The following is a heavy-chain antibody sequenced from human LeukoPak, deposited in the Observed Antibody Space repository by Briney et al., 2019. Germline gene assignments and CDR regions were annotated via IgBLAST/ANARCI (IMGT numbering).Heavy chain of an antibody. J-gene: IGHJ3*02. CDR3: ARSSAYYNEADI. V-gene: IGHV1-46*01. Sequence: ASVKVSCKASGYTFTSYYMHWGRQAPGQGLEWMGIINPSGGSTTYAQKFQGRLTMTSDTSTSTVYMELSSLRSEDTAVYYCARSSAYYNEADIWGQGTMVTVSS. D-gene: IGHD3-9*01. CDR2: INPSGGST. CDR1: GYTFTSYY.